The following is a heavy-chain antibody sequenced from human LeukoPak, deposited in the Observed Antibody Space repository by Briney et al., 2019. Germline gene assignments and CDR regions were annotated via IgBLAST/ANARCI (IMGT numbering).Heavy chain of an antibody. CDR1: GYTLTELS. Sequence: ASVKVSCKVSGYTLTELSMHWVRQAPGKGLEWMGGFDPEDGETIYAQKFQGRVTMTEDTSASTAYMELSSLRSEDTAVYYCARDKGERWLQLLDYWGQGTLVSVSS. J-gene: IGHJ4*02. CDR3: ARDKGERWLQLLDY. CDR2: FDPEDGET. D-gene: IGHD5-24*01. V-gene: IGHV1-24*01.